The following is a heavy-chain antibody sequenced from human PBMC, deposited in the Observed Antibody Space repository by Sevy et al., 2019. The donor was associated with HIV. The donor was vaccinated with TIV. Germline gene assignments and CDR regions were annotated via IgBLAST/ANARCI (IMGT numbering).Heavy chain of an antibody. CDR1: GYTFSNYG. D-gene: IGHD3-22*01. CDR2: ISGDNGNT. Sequence: ASVKVSCQASGYTFSNYGVTWVRQAPGQRLEWMGWISGDNGNTKCAQKFQDRVIMATDTATSTAYMELRSLRSDDTAVYYCVRDESFSLIVVDPDYWGQGTLVTVSS. J-gene: IGHJ4*02. CDR3: VRDESFSLIVVDPDY. V-gene: IGHV1-18*01.